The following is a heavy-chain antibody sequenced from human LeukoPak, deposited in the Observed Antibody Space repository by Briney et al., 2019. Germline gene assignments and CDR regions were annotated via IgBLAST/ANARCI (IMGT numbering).Heavy chain of an antibody. CDR1: GGSISSYY. CDR2: IYYSGST. CDR3: AREGGSGYYDY. D-gene: IGHD3-22*01. J-gene: IGHJ4*02. V-gene: IGHV4-59*01. Sequence: SETLSLTCTVSGGSISSYYWSWIRKPPGKGLEWIGYIYYSGSTNYNPSLKSRVTISVDTSKNQFSLKLSSVTAADTAVYYCAREGGSGYYDYWGQGTLVTVSS.